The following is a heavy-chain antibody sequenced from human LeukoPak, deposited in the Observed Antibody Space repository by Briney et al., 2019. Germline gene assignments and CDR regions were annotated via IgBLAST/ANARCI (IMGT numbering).Heavy chain of an antibody. CDR1: GGSISSYY. CDR2: IYYGGTT. V-gene: IGHV4-59*01. J-gene: IGHJ4*02. D-gene: IGHD3-10*01. Sequence: SETLSLTCTVSGGSISSYYWSWIRQSPGKGLEWIGYIYYGGTTNYNPSLKSRVTILIDTSKNQFSLRLSSVTAADTAVYYCARGFGSGSYYHYWGQGTLVTVSS. CDR3: ARGFGSGSYYHY.